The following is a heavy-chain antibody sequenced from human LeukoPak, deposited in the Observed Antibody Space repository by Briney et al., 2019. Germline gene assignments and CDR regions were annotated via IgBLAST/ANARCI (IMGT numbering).Heavy chain of an antibody. Sequence: PGRSLRPSCSVAEFTFSNEGRHWFRQAPWKGLEWVSLISGGSGNIYYVDSVKGRFTISRDNSKNTLYVQMTSLRAEDTAIYYCAKGSDYYGSVTSKKTDWGQGTLVTVSS. CDR3: AKGSDYYGSVTSKKTD. CDR1: EFTFSNEG. J-gene: IGHJ4*02. D-gene: IGHD3-10*01. CDR2: ISGGSGNI. V-gene: IGHV3-23*01.